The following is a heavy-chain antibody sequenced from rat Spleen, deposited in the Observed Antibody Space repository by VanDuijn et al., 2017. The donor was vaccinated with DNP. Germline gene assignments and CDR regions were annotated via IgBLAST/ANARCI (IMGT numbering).Heavy chain of an antibody. CDR1: GFTFNDHY. D-gene: IGHD1-1*01. Sequence: EVQLVETGGGLVQPGRSLKLSCAASGFTFNDHYMAWVRQAPTKGLEWVAAISPGGGNTYYRDSVKGRFTISRDNAKSTLYLQMDSLRSEDTATYYCARERYYSGYFDYWGQGVMVTVSS. V-gene: IGHV5-25*01. CDR2: ISPGGGNT. CDR3: ARERYYSGYFDY. J-gene: IGHJ2*01.